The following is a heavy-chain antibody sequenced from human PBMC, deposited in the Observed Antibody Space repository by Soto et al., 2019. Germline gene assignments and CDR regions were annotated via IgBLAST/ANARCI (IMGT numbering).Heavy chain of an antibody. CDR1: GFTFSSYA. CDR2: ISGSGGST. V-gene: IGHV3-23*01. D-gene: IGHD5-18*01. CDR3: AKEVDTAMVYYYYYYGMDV. J-gene: IGHJ6*02. Sequence: EVQLLESGGGLVQPGGSLRFSCAASGFTFSSYAMSWVRQAPGKGLEWVSAISGSGGSTYYADSVKGRFTISRDNSKNTLYLQMNSLRAEDTAVYYCAKEVDTAMVYYYYYYGMDVWGQGTTVTVSS.